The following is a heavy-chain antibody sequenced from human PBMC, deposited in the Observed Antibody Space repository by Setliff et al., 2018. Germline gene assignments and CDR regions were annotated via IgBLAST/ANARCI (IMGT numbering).Heavy chain of an antibody. J-gene: IGHJ4*02. Sequence: QPGGSLRLSCAASGFTFSAYSMHWVRQAPGKGLEWVANIKQDGSEKYYVDSVGGRFTVSRDNAQNSLFLQMNNLRAEDTAVYYCAASHSGYFGYWGQGTLVTVSS. CDR2: IKQDGSEK. CDR1: GFTFSAYS. D-gene: IGHD6-19*01. CDR3: AASHSGYFGY. V-gene: IGHV3-7*03.